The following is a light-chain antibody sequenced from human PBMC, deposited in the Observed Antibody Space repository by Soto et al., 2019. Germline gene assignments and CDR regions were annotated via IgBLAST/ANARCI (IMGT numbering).Light chain of an antibody. V-gene: IGKV3D-7*01. Sequence: EIILTQSPDTLSLSPGERATLSCRASQTVSSNYLAWCQQRPGQAPRLLIYGASTRATGIPARFSGSGSGTDFTLTISSLQPEDFATYYCQQSYSTPITFGQGTRLEIK. CDR1: QTVSSNY. J-gene: IGKJ5*01. CDR3: QQSYSTPIT. CDR2: GAS.